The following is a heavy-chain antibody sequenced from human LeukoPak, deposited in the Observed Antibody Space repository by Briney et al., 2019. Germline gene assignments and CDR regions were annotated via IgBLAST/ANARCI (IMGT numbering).Heavy chain of an antibody. CDR3: ARSSGWARDAFDI. V-gene: IGHV3-9*03. Sequence: PGGSLRLSCAASGFTFSSYAMHWVRQAPGKGLEWVSGISWNSGSIGYADSVKGRFTISRDNAKNSLYLQMNSLRAEDMALYYCARSSGWARDAFDIWGQGTMVTVSS. J-gene: IGHJ3*02. CDR1: GFTFSSYA. CDR2: ISWNSGSI. D-gene: IGHD6-19*01.